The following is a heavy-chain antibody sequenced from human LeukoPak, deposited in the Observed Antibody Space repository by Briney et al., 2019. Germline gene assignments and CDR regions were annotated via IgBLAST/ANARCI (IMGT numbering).Heavy chain of an antibody. CDR2: ISGSGGGT. V-gene: IGHV3-23*01. J-gene: IGHJ5*02. CDR1: GFTFSSYA. CDR3: AKAPGHGESYLHNWCDP. D-gene: IGHD2-21*01. Sequence: PGGSLRLSCAASGFTFSSYAMSWVRQAPGKGLEWLSSISGSGGGTYYADSMKGRFTISRDNSKKPLYLQMNSLRAEDTAVYSCAKAPGHGESYLHNWCDPWGQGTLVTVSS.